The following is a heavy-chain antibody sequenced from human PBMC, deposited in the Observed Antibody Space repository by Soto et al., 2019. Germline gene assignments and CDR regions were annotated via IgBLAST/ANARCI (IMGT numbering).Heavy chain of an antibody. V-gene: IGHV3-33*01. CDR3: ARAGFIRWSSFSLLY. CDR2: IWYDGSNK. D-gene: IGHD4-17*01. Sequence: PGGSLRLSCAASGFTFSSYGMHWVRQAPGKGLEWVAVIWYDGSNKYYADSVKGRFTISRDNSKNTLYLQMNSLRAEDTAVYYCARAGFIRWSSFSLLYWGQGT. J-gene: IGHJ4*02. CDR1: GFTFSSYG.